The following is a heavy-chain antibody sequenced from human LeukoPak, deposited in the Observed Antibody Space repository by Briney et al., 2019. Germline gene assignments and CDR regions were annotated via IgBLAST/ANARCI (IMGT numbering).Heavy chain of an antibody. D-gene: IGHD3-16*01. Sequence: SQTLSLTCTVSGGSISSTSYYWSWDRQPAGKGLEWIGHIYTSGGTNYNPSLKSRVTISVDTSKNQFSLKLTSVTAADTAVYYCARDRGGRLDYYYMDVWGRGTTVTVSS. CDR1: GGSISSTSYY. V-gene: IGHV4-61*09. CDR3: ARDRGGRLDYYYMDV. CDR2: IYTSGGT. J-gene: IGHJ6*03.